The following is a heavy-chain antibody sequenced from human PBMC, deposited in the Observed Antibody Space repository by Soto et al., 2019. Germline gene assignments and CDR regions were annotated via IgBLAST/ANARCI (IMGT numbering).Heavy chain of an antibody. J-gene: IGHJ4*02. D-gene: IGHD3-10*01. CDR3: AKALRGGSDY. V-gene: IGHV3-30*18. Sequence: QVQLVESGGGVVQPGRSLRLSCAASGFPFSDYAMHWVRQAPGKGLEWVAVISFDGSNTYYADSVKCRFTVSRDNSKLNLSLQMNGLSRDDTALYYCAKALRGGSDYWGQGALVTVSS. CDR2: ISFDGSNT. CDR1: GFPFSDYA.